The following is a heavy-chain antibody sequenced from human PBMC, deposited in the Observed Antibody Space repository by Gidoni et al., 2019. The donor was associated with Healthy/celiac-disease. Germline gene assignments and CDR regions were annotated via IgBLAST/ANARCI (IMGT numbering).Heavy chain of an antibody. CDR1: RGTFSSYA. D-gene: IGHD1-26*01. J-gene: IGHJ2*01. V-gene: IGHV1-69*01. CDR3: ARAVVGASDWYFDL. CDR2: ISPIFGTA. Sequence: QVPLVQSVAVVKKPGSSVKVSCKSSRGTFSSYAISWVRKAPGQGLEWLGGISPIFGTANEAQKFQGRVTITADESTSTAYMELRSRRYEETAVYYCARAVVGASDWYFDLWGRGTLVTVSS.